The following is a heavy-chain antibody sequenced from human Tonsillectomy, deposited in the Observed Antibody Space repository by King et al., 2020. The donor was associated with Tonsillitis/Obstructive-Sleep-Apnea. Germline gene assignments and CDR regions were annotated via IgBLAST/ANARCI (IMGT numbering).Heavy chain of an antibody. CDR2: INPNSGGT. Sequence: HVQLVQSGAEVKKPGASVKVSCKASGYTFTGYYMHWVRQAPGQGLEWMGWINPNSGGTNYAQKFQGWVTMTRDTSISTAYMELSRLRSDDTAVYYCARVQGERVPGAFDIWSQGTMVTVSS. CDR3: ARVQGERVPGAFDI. J-gene: IGHJ3*02. V-gene: IGHV1-2*04. D-gene: IGHD1-26*01. CDR1: GYTFTGYY.